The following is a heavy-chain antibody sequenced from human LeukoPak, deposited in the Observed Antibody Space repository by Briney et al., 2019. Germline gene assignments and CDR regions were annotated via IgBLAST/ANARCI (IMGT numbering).Heavy chain of an antibody. V-gene: IGHV3-9*01. CDR3: AKDQATFGIYDYGMDV. CDR1: GFTFDDYA. J-gene: IGHJ6*02. CDR2: ISWNSGNT. D-gene: IGHD3-3*01. Sequence: HPGGSLRLSCAASGFTFDDYAMYWVRQSPGKGLEWVSGISWNSGNTSYADSVRGRFTISRDNAKKSLYLQMNSLRDEDTAFYYCAKDQATFGIYDYGMDVWGQGTKVTVSS.